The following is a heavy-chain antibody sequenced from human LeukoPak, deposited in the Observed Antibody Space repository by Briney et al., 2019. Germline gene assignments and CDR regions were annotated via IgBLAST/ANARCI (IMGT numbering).Heavy chain of an antibody. CDR2: MYSGGYR. Sequence: PGGALRLSCAASGFTVRSTYMNWVRQAPGKCREGVSVMYSGGYRYYADSGKGRFTVSRDNSKNPLYLQMDRLRAEDTAIYYCATCSRPSVDHFESWGQGTLVTVSS. CDR1: GFTVRSTY. D-gene: IGHD2-8*01. J-gene: IGHJ4*02. CDR3: ATCSRPSVDHFES. V-gene: IGHV3-53*01.